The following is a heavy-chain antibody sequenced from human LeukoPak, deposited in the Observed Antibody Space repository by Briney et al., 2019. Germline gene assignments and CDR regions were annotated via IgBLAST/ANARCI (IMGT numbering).Heavy chain of an antibody. J-gene: IGHJ6*03. CDR1: GYTFTSYY. CDR3: ARGGSRGKYYYYYYMDV. CDR2: INPTGGST. Sequence: GASVKVSCKASGYTFTSYYMHWVRQAPGQGLEWMGLINPTGGSTGYAQKFQGRVTMTRDTSISTAYMELSRLRSDDTAVYYCARGGSRGKYYYYYYMDVWGKGTTVTVS. D-gene: IGHD2-15*01. V-gene: IGHV1-46*01.